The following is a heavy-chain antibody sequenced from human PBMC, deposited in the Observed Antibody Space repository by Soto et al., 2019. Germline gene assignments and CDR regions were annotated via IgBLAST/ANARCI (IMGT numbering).Heavy chain of an antibody. CDR2: IYSGGST. Sequence: EVQMVESGGGLIQPGGSMRLSCAASGFTVSSNYMSWVRQAPGKGLEWVSVIYSGGSTYYTDSVKGRFTISRDNTKYALYLPMNSRRAEDTDVYDCASNGGMDLFQHWGQGTPVTVS. D-gene: IGHD2-8*01. CDR3: ASNGGMDLFQH. J-gene: IGHJ1*01. CDR1: GFTVSSNY. V-gene: IGHV3-53*01.